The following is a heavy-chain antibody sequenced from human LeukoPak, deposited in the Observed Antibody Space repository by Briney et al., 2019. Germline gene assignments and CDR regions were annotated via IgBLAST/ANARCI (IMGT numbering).Heavy chain of an antibody. D-gene: IGHD3-9*01. J-gene: IGHJ5*02. Sequence: SQTLSLTCTVSGGSISSGSYYWSWIRQPAGKGLEWIGRIYTSGSTNYNPSLKSRVTISVDTSKNQFSLKLSSVTAADTAVYYCARDGQMYYDILTGYYGGTGFDPWGQGTLVTVSS. CDR3: ARDGQMYYDILTGYYGGTGFDP. V-gene: IGHV4-61*02. CDR1: GGSISSGSYY. CDR2: IYTSGST.